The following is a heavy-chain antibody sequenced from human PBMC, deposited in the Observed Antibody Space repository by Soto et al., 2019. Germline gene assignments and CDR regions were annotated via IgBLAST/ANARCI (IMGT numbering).Heavy chain of an antibody. D-gene: IGHD3-22*01. V-gene: IGHV1-46*01. J-gene: IGHJ4*02. CDR2: ISPTRGST. CDR3: ASMFDSSGYPLDS. CDR1: PSTFSDNY. Sequence: QVQLELSGAAVGKPGASGELSCKTSPSTFSDNYIHWVRQPPGQGLECMGIISPTRGSTSYVEKFQGRASMTRDTSTTTVYMELRRLTSEDTAIYYCASMFDSSGYPLDSWGQGTLVTVSS.